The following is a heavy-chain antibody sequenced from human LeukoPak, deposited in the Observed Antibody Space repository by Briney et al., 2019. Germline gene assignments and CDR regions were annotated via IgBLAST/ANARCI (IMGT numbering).Heavy chain of an antibody. D-gene: IGHD3-22*01. CDR2: VYYSGST. Sequence: SETLSLTCTVSGGSISSGSYYWGWIRQPPGKGLEWIGSVYYSGSTYYNPSLKGRVTISVDTSKNQFSLKLSSVTAADTAVYYCARLWMFPYYYENNGQRNWFDPWGQGTLVTVSS. CDR3: ARLWMFPYYYENNGQRNWFDP. V-gene: IGHV4-39*01. CDR1: GGSISSGSYY. J-gene: IGHJ5*02.